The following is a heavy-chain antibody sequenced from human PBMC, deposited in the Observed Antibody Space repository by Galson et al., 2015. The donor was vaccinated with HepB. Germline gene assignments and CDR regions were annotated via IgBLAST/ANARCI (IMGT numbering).Heavy chain of an antibody. Sequence: SETLSLTCTVSGGSLSRSTYYWAWIRQSPGKGLEWIGSIYYSGSTFYNPSLKSRVSISINTSKNQFSLKLSSVTAADTAVYYCARDLGSNSYAYYFDYWGQGTLVTVSS. J-gene: IGHJ4*02. D-gene: IGHD2-2*01. CDR2: IYYSGST. V-gene: IGHV4-39*07. CDR3: ARDLGSNSYAYYFDY. CDR1: GGSLSRSTYY.